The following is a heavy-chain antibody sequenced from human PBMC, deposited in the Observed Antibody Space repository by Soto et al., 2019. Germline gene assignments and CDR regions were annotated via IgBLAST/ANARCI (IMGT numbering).Heavy chain of an antibody. J-gene: IGHJ4*02. CDR1: GYAFTSYA. D-gene: IGHD2-15*01. Sequence: ASVKVSCKASGYAFTSYAMHWVRQAPGQRLEWMGWINAGNGNTKYSQKFQGRVTITRDTSASTAYMELSSLRSEDTAVYYCARENIVVVVAAPYYFDYWGQGTLVTVSS. CDR2: INAGNGNT. V-gene: IGHV1-3*01. CDR3: ARENIVVVVAAPYYFDY.